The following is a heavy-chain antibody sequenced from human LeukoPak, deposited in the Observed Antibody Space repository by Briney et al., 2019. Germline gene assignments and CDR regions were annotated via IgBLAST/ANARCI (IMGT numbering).Heavy chain of an antibody. CDR3: ARDRGQLWYDFFDY. CDR2: ISSNGGST. J-gene: IGHJ4*02. V-gene: IGHV3-64*01. Sequence: GGSLRLSCAASGFTFSSYAMHWVRQAPGKGLEYVSAISSNGGSTYYANSVKGRFTFSRDNSKNTLYLQMGSLRAEDMAVYYCARDRGQLWYDFFDYWGQGTLVTVSS. D-gene: IGHD5-18*01. CDR1: GFTFSSYA.